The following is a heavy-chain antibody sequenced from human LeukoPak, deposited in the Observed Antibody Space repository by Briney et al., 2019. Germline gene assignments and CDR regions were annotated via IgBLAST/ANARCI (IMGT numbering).Heavy chain of an antibody. Sequence: RGSLSLSCAASGLTFSSYAMSWVRQAPGKGLEWVSAISGSGGSTYYPHSVRGRSTIPSDNPKNTLSLQMNSLRAEATAVYYCGKVTDSSSWRRAYYGMDVWGQGTTVTASS. J-gene: IGHJ6*02. CDR3: GKVTDSSSWRRAYYGMDV. V-gene: IGHV3-23*01. CDR1: GLTFSSYA. CDR2: ISGSGGST. D-gene: IGHD6-13*01.